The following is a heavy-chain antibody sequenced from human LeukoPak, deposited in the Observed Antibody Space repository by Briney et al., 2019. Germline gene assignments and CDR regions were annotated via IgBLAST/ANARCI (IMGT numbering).Heavy chain of an antibody. CDR3: ARVLWFGGPYGMDV. J-gene: IGHJ6*02. CDR2: IYTSGST. V-gene: IGHV4-61*02. Sequence: PSQTLSLTCTVYGGSLSSGSYYWGWLRQPAGKGLEWIGRIYTSGSTNDNPSLKRRVTISVDTSKNQFSLKLSSVTAADTAVYYCARVLWFGGPYGMDVWGQGTTVTVSS. CDR1: GGSLSSGSYY. D-gene: IGHD3-10*01.